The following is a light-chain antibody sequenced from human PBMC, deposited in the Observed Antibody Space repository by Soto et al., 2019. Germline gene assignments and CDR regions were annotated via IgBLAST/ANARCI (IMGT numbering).Light chain of an antibody. CDR2: GAS. V-gene: IGKV3-15*01. Sequence: DTVMTQSPVTLSGSPGERVTLSCRASQGIISNLAWYQQKRGQAPRVLIYGASTRATGVPDRFSGSGSGTEFTLTITSLQSEDFAVYYCQHYADWPLTFGGGTKIESK. J-gene: IGKJ4*01. CDR1: QGIISN. CDR3: QHYADWPLT.